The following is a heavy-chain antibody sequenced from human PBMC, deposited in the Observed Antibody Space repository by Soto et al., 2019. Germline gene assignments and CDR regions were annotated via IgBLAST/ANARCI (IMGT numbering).Heavy chain of an antibody. D-gene: IGHD3-10*01. Sequence: GGSLRLSCAAPGFTFSSYGMHWVRQAPGKGLEWVAVISYDGSNKYYADSVKGRFTISRDNSKNTLYLQMNSLRAEDTAVYYCANDMDGPRGNWLDPWGQGTLVTVSS. CDR1: GFTFSSYG. CDR2: ISYDGSNK. J-gene: IGHJ5*02. V-gene: IGHV3-30*18. CDR3: ANDMDGPRGNWLDP.